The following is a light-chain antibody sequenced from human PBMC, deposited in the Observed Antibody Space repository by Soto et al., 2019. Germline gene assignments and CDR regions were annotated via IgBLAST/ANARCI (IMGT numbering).Light chain of an antibody. V-gene: IGLV1-44*01. J-gene: IGLJ2*01. CDR2: GNN. Sequence: QSALTQPPSASGTPGQRVTISCSGSGSSIGTNTVNWYRQLPGTAPKLLIYGNNQRPSGVPDRFSGFKSGTSASLAISGLQSEDEAEYYCAAWDGSIHIVLFGGGRKLTDL. CDR3: AAWDGSIHIVL. CDR1: GSSIGTNT.